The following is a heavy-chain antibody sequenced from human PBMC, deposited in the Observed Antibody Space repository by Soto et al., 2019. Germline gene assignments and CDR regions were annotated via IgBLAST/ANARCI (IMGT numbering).Heavy chain of an antibody. CDR2: INGNSAYM. D-gene: IGHD1-1*01. CDR1: GLIFSDYT. Sequence: PGGSLRLSCAASGLIFSDYTMNWARQAPGKGLEWVSSINGNSAYMYYADSVKGRFIISRGNAKNSLYLQLSSLRVDDTAVYYCAKSGGPGMGIFDYWGQGTLVTVSS. V-gene: IGHV3-21*06. CDR3: AKSGGPGMGIFDY. J-gene: IGHJ4*02.